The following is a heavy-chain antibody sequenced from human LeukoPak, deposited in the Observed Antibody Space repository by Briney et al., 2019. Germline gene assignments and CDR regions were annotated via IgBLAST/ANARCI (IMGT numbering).Heavy chain of an antibody. D-gene: IGHD3-10*01. J-gene: IGHJ5*02. Sequence: SQTLSLTCTVSGGSISSGSYYWSWIRQPAGKGLEWIGRIYTSGSTNYNPSLKSRVTISVDTSKNQFSLKLSSVTAADTAVYYCARTYYYGSGSYYKWNWFDPWGQGTLVTVSS. CDR1: GGSISSGSYY. CDR2: IYTSGST. V-gene: IGHV4-61*02. CDR3: ARTYYYGSGSYYKWNWFDP.